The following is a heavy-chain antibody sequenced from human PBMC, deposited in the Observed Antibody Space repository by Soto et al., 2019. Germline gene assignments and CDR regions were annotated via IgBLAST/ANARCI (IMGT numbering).Heavy chain of an antibody. CDR1: GGSFSDYY. J-gene: IGHJ4*02. V-gene: IGHV4-34*01. CDR2: INHSGST. D-gene: IGHD2-21*02. CDR3: ARCEYGGNSDDY. Sequence: SETLSLTCAVYGGSFSDYYWSWIRQSPGKGLEWIGEINHSGSTNYNPSLKSRVIISVDTSKNQFSLKLSSVTAADTAVYYCARCEYGGNSDDYWGRGTLVTVSS.